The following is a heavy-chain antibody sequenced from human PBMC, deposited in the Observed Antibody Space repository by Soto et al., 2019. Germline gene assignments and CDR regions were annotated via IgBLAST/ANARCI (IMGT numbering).Heavy chain of an antibody. J-gene: IGHJ5*02. Sequence: LSLTCAVSGGSISSSNWWSWVRQPPGKGLEWIGEIYHSGSTNYNPSLKSRVTISVDKSKNQFSLKLSSVTAADTAVYYCARVWTTVTNWFDPRGQGTLVTVSS. D-gene: IGHD4-17*01. CDR2: IYHSGST. CDR3: ARVWTTVTNWFDP. V-gene: IGHV4-4*02. CDR1: GGSISSSNW.